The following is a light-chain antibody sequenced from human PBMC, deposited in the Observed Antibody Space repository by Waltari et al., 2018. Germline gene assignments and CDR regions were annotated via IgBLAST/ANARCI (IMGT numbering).Light chain of an antibody. J-gene: IGLJ2*01. CDR2: EDK. CDR3: QVWDRTGDHVI. CDR1: NIGRKT. V-gene: IGLV3-21*02. Sequence: YVLTQPPSVSVTTERTARIPCGGNNIGRKTVPWYQQKPGQAPVLVVYEDKERPSGIPERFSASNSGNTATLTISGVAAGDEADYYCQVWDRTGDHVIFGGGTKLTVL.